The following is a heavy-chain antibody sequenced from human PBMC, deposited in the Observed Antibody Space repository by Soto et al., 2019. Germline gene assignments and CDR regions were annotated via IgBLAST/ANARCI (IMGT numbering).Heavy chain of an antibody. CDR1: GFSLSNARMG. V-gene: IGHV2-26*01. D-gene: IGHD3-9*01. CDR3: ARINAILTGFDY. CDR2: IFSNDEK. Sequence: QVTLKESGPVLVKPTETLTLTCTVSGFSLSNARMGVSWIRQPPGKALEWLAHIFSNDEKSYSTSLKSRLTIPKDTSKSPVVLTMTHMDPVDTATYSCARINAILTGFDYWGKGTLVTVSS. J-gene: IGHJ4*02.